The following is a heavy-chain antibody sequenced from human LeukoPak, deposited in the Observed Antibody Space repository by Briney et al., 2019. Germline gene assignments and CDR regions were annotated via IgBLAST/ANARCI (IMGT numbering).Heavy chain of an antibody. CDR3: ARSSSSWSNYYFDY. V-gene: IGHV4-59*12. J-gene: IGHJ4*02. Sequence: SETLSLTCTVSGGSITSYYWSWIRQPPGKGLEWIAYVYYSGSTNYNPSLKSRVTISVDTSKNQFSLKLSSVTAADTAVYYCARSSSSWSNYYFDYWGQGTLVTVSS. CDR2: VYYSGST. CDR1: GGSITSYY. D-gene: IGHD6-13*01.